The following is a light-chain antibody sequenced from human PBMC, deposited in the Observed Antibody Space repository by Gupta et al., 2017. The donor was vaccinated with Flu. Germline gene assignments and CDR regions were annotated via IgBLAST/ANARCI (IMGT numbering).Light chain of an antibody. CDR3: QERSNWPGT. CDR1: QSVSSY. J-gene: IGKJ4*01. CDR2: DAS. V-gene: IGKV3-11*01. Sequence: EMVFTQPPATLSLPPGERATLSCRASQSVSSYLGWYQQKPGQAPRLLIYDASNRATGIPARFSGSGSGTDFTLTISSLEPEDFAVYYCQERSNWPGTFGGGTKVEIK.